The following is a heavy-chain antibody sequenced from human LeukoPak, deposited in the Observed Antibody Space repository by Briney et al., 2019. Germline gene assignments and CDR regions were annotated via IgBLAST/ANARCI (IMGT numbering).Heavy chain of an antibody. D-gene: IGHD3-3*01. CDR2: IYTSGST. CDR1: GGSISSYY. V-gene: IGHV4-4*08. J-gene: IGHJ4*02. Sequence: SETLSLTCTVSGGSISSYYWSWIRQPPGKGLEWIGRIYTSGSTNYNPSLKSRVTISVDTSKNQFSLKLSSVTAADTAVYYCAASLYYDFWSGHDYWGQGTLVTVSS. CDR3: AASLYYDFWSGHDY.